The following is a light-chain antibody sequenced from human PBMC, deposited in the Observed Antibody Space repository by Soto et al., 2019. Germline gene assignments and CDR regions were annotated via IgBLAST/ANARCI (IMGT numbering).Light chain of an antibody. J-gene: IGLJ1*01. CDR1: SSDVGDYNY. CDR2: DVS. CDR3: SSYTNSSTL. Sequence: QSALTQPASVSGSPGQTITISCTGTSSDVGDYNYVSWYQQHPGKAPKLMLYDVSNRPSGISNRFSGSKSGNTASLTISGLQAEDEADYYCSSYTNSSTLFGTGTKVTVL. V-gene: IGLV2-14*01.